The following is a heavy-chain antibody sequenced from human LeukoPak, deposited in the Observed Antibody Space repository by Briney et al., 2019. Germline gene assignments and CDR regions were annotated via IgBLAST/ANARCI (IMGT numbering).Heavy chain of an antibody. J-gene: IGHJ4*02. CDR2: ISPDGTTS. Sequence: KSGGSLRLSCAAAGFTLSDHYMTWIRQPPGKALEWVSYISPDGTTSYYADSLKGRFTVSRDNAENSLYLQMNSLRAEDTALYYCAHDPNWEMDYWGQGVLVTVSS. V-gene: IGHV3-11*01. D-gene: IGHD7-27*01. CDR1: GFTLSDHY. CDR3: AHDPNWEMDY.